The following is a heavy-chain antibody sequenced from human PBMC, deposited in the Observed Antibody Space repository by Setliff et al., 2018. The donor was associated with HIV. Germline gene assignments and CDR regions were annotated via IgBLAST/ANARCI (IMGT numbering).Heavy chain of an antibody. Sequence: SETLSLTCSVSSGSMTGHYWTWVRQPPGKGPEWIGYLHSLGSSRVSDTPNYSPSLKSRITISLDTSKRQFSLTMTSVTAAATAVYYCARGLSSQTYWGTRPLGLDYWGQGSLVTVSS. D-gene: IGHD2-2*01. CDR3: ARGLSSQTYWGTRPLGLDY. CDR2: LHSLGSSRVSDTP. J-gene: IGHJ4*01. CDR1: SGSMTGHY. V-gene: IGHV4-4*08.